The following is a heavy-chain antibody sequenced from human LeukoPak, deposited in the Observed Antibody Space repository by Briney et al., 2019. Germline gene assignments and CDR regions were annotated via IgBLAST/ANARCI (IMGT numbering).Heavy chain of an antibody. D-gene: IGHD3-3*01. CDR3: ARGSFWSGYYPYFDY. V-gene: IGHV4-30-2*01. Sequence: SQTLSLTCTVSGGSISSGGYYWSWIRQPPGKGLEWIGYIYHSGSTYYNPSLKSRVTISVDTSKNQFSLKLSSVTAADTAVYYCARGSFWSGYYPYFDYWGQGTLVTVSS. CDR1: GGSISSGGYY. CDR2: IYHSGST. J-gene: IGHJ4*02.